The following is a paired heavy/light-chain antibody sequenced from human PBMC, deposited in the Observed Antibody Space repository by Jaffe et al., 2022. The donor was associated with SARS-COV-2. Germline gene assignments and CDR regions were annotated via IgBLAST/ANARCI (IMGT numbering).Light chain of an antibody. Sequence: DIQMTQSPSSLSASVGDRVTITCRASQGISNYLAWFQQQPGKAPKSLIYAASSLQSGVPSKFSGSGSGTDFTLTISSLQPEDSATYYCQQYNSYPLTFGGGTRVEIK. CDR2: AAS. CDR1: QGISNY. J-gene: IGKJ4*01. V-gene: IGKV1-16*02. CDR3: QQYNSYPLT.
Heavy chain of an antibody. CDR3: TRLGGVEKGVEMATIGGNWFDP. D-gene: IGHD5-12*01. V-gene: IGHV3-73*01. Sequence: EVQLVESGGGLVQPGGSLKLSCAASGFSFSGSAIHWVRQASGKGLEWVGRIRSKTNNYATAYTASVEGRFTISRDDSKNTAYLHMNSLKTEDTAVYYCTRLGGVEKGVEMATIGGNWFDPWGQGTLVTVSS. CDR1: GFSFSGSA. CDR2: IRSKTNNYAT. J-gene: IGHJ5*02.